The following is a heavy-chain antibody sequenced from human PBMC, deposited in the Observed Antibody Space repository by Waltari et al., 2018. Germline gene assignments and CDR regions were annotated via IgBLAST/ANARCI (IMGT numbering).Heavy chain of an antibody. V-gene: IGHV3-7*01. CDR1: GFTFSNYW. CDR2: IKEDGSES. J-gene: IGHJ4*02. CDR3: SVSLND. Sequence: EVYLVESGGNLVQPGVSLRLSCAASGFTFSNYWMDWVRQDPGKGLEWVANIKEDGSESHYVDSVKGRFTISRDNAQNLLSLQMDSLRAEDTAVYYCSVSLNDWGQGTLVTVSS.